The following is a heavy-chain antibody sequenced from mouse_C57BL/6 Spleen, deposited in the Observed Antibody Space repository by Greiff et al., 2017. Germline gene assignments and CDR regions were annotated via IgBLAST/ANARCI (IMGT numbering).Heavy chain of an antibody. CDR1: GYTFTSYG. J-gene: IGHJ3*01. Sequence: VQLVESGAELARPGASVKLSCKASGYTFTSYGISWVKQRTGQGLEWIGEIYPRSGNTYYNEKFKGKATLTADKSSSTAYMELRSLTSEDSAVCFCARREASTMIREAWFAYWGQGTLVTVSA. CDR2: IYPRSGNT. D-gene: IGHD2-4*01. CDR3: ARREASTMIREAWFAY. V-gene: IGHV1-81*01.